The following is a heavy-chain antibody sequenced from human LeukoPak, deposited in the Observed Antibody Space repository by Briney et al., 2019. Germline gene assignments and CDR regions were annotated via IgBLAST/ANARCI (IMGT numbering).Heavy chain of an antibody. J-gene: IGHJ5*02. CDR1: GYTFTGYY. V-gene: IGHV1-2*02. Sequence: ASVKVSCKTSGYTFTGYYIHWVRQAPGQGLQWLGWINPNSGGTNYAQNFQGRVTVTRDTSTATAYMELRWLTSDDTAVYYCARGDYHYYGSGSYQRPWNWFDPWGQGTLVTVSS. CDR2: INPNSGGT. D-gene: IGHD3-10*01. CDR3: ARGDYHYYGSGSYQRPWNWFDP.